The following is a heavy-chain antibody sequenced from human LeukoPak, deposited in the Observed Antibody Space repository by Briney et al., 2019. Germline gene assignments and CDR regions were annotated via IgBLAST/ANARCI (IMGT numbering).Heavy chain of an antibody. D-gene: IGHD2-2*03. CDR2: INHSGST. Sequence: SETLSLTCAVYGGSFSGYYWSWIRQPPGKGLEWIGEINHSGSTNYNPSLKSRVTISVDTSKNQFSLKLSSVTAADTAVYYCARGSGYCSSTSCPPGGYWGQGTLVTVSS. V-gene: IGHV4-34*01. J-gene: IGHJ4*02. CDR1: GGSFSGYY. CDR3: ARGSGYCSSTSCPPGGY.